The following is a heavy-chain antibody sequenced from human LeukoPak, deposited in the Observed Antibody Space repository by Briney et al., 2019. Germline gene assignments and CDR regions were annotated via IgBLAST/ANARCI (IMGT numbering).Heavy chain of an antibody. CDR2: IYPGDTDT. Sequence: GESLKISCKGSGYSFTSYWIGWARQMPGKGLEWMGIIYPGDTDTRYSPSFQGQVTISADKSISTAYLQWSSLKASDTAMYYCARRWTNYGGRYDYWGQGTLVTVSS. CDR1: GYSFTSYW. J-gene: IGHJ4*02. CDR3: ARRWTNYGGRYDY. D-gene: IGHD4-17*01. V-gene: IGHV5-51*01.